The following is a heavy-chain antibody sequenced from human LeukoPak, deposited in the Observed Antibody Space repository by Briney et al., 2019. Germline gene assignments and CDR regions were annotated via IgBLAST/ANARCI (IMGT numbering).Heavy chain of an antibody. Sequence: ASVKVSCTASGYTVTSYGISWVRQAPGQGLKCMGGISAYNGNTNYAKKLQGRVTMTTDTSTRTAYMALRSLRSDDTAVYYCARDSSTIFGVVTANLDYWGQGTLVTVSS. D-gene: IGHD3-3*01. CDR3: ARDSSTIFGVVTANLDY. CDR2: ISAYNGNT. J-gene: IGHJ4*02. V-gene: IGHV1-18*01. CDR1: GYTVTSYG.